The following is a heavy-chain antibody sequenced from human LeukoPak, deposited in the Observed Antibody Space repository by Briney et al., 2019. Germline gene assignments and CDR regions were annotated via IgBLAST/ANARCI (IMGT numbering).Heavy chain of an antibody. D-gene: IGHD3-22*01. V-gene: IGHV4-59*01. CDR3: ARVAYYDSSGADAFDI. Sequence: SETLSLTCSVSGDSISSYFWAWIRQPPGKGLEWIGYVCYNGTTNYNPSLRNRVAISVDTSKNQFSLKLSSVTAADTAVYYCARVAYYDSSGADAFDIWGQGTMVTVSS. CDR2: VCYNGTT. J-gene: IGHJ3*02. CDR1: GDSISSYF.